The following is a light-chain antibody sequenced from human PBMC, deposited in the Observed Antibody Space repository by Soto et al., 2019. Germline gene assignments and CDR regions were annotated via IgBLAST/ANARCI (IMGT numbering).Light chain of an antibody. CDR3: QQGHNWPLT. V-gene: IGKV3-15*01. J-gene: IGKJ2*01. Sequence: EIAMTQSPATLSVSPGERATLSCRASQSISTELAWYQQIPGQPPRLLIYSASTRATGVPARFTSSGSGSEFTLTISGLQSEDFAIYYCQQGHNWPLTFGQGTRLEI. CDR1: QSISTE. CDR2: SAS.